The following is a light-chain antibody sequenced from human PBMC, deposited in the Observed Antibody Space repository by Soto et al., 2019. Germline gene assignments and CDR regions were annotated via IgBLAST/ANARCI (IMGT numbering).Light chain of an antibody. V-gene: IGKV1-17*01. CDR3: LQHSTYPLT. CDR2: AAS. J-gene: IGKJ1*01. Sequence: DIQMTQFPSSLSASVGDRVTITCRASQGIRNDLDWYQQKPGKAPKRLIYAASSLQSGVPSRFSGSGSGTEFTLAISRLQPEDSATFYCLQHSTYPLTFGQGTKVEIK. CDR1: QGIRND.